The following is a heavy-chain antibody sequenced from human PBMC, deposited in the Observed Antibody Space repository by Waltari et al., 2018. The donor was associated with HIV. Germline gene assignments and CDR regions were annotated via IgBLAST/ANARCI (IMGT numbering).Heavy chain of an antibody. CDR3: AREPFFCGGDCYLFDY. CDR1: GFTFHSDR. V-gene: IGHV3-48*01. CDR2: ISSSRSTI. J-gene: IGHJ4*02. Sequence: EVRLVESGGRLVQPGGFLYLPCSASGFTFHSDRWRWVRQSPGKGLDWFTCISSSRSTIYYAGFVRGRFTISRDNAKNALSLQMKSLRAADTAVYYCAREPFFCGGDCYLFDYWGKGTLVTVSS. D-gene: IGHD2-21*02.